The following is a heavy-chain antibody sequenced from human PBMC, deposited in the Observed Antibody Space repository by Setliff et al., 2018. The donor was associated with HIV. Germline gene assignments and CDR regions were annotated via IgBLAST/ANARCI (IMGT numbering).Heavy chain of an antibody. CDR3: ARDLGTVTPDAFDI. CDR2: IIPVFGTR. CDR1: GGTFTNYA. V-gene: IGHV1-69*06. Sequence: GASVKVSCKASGGTFTNYAISWVRQAPGQGLEWMGRIIPVFGTRNNAQNFHGRVTITADKSTSTASMVLSSLRSEDTAVYYCARDLGTVTPDAFDIWGQGTMVTV. J-gene: IGHJ3*02. D-gene: IGHD4-17*01.